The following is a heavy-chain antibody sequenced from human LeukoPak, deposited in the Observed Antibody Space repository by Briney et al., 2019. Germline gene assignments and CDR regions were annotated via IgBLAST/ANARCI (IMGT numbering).Heavy chain of an antibody. V-gene: IGHV5-51*01. D-gene: IGHD4-17*01. CDR1: AYSFSSYW. CDR2: IGPGDSET. Sequence: GESLKISCKASAYSFSSYWIGWVRRMPRKGLEWMGIIGPGDSETRYSPSFQGQVTLSADKSLSTADLRRSTLKPPDTAPYYCARRYGDYGAFDVWGQGTMVTVSS. CDR3: ARRYGDYGAFDV. J-gene: IGHJ3*01.